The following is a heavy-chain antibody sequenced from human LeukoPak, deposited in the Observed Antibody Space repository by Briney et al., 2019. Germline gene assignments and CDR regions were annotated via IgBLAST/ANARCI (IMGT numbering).Heavy chain of an antibody. J-gene: IGHJ3*01. Sequence: PSETLSLTCTVSGGSISSYYWSWIRQPPGKGLEWIGYIYYRGSTNYNPSLKSRVTISVDTSKNQFSLKLSSVTAADTAVYYCARSRGYSGYAYDAFDLWGQGTMATVSS. V-gene: IGHV4-59*01. CDR3: ARSRGYSGYAYDAFDL. CDR2: IYYRGST. D-gene: IGHD5-12*01. CDR1: GGSISSYY.